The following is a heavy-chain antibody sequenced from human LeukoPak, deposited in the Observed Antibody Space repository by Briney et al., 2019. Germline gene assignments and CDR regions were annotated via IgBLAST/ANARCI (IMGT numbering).Heavy chain of an antibody. CDR1: GFTFSSYA. CDR2: ISSSSSYI. CDR3: ARLAGSGSRDAFDI. Sequence: GGSLRLSCAASGFTFSSYAMHWVRQAPGKGLEWVSSISSSSSYIYYADSVKGRFTISRDNAKNSLYLQMNSLRAEDTAVYYCARLAGSGSRDAFDIWGQGTMVTVSS. J-gene: IGHJ3*02. V-gene: IGHV3-21*01. D-gene: IGHD3-10*01.